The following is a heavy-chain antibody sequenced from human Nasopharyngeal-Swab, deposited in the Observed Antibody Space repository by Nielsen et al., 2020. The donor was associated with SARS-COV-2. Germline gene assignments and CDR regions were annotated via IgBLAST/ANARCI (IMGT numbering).Heavy chain of an antibody. CDR3: ARGFEYGSGSYYRTYYYYYMDV. Sequence: SETLSLTCPVSGGSISSYYWSWIRQPPGKGLEWIGYIYYSGSTNYNPSLKSRVTISVDTSKNQFSLKLSSVTAADTAVYYCARGFEYGSGSYYRTYYYYYMDVWGKGTTVTVSS. CDR2: IYYSGST. V-gene: IGHV4-59*01. CDR1: GGSISSYY. J-gene: IGHJ6*03. D-gene: IGHD3-10*01.